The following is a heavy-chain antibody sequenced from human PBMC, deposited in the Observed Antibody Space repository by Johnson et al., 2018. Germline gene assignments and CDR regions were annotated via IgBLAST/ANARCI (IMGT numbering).Heavy chain of an antibody. J-gene: IGHJ3*02. D-gene: IGHD4-17*01. CDR3: ARDPRDYGEYEPTRAGAFDI. V-gene: IGHV1-69*04. CDR2: IIPILGIA. Sequence: QVGLGQGGAEVKEPGSSVKVWCKASRGTFSSYTISWVRQAPGQGLEWMGRIIPILGIANYAQKFQGRVTITADKSTSTAYMELSSLRSEDTAVYYCARDPRDYGEYEPTRAGAFDIWGQGTMVTVSS. CDR1: RGTFSSYT.